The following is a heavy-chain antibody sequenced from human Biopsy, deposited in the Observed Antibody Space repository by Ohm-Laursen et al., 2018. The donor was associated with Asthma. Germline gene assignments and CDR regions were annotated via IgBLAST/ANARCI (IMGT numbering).Heavy chain of an antibody. CDR1: GFNFHNYG. CDR2: ILFDGRKI. V-gene: IGHV3-30*18. CDR3: AKDRVAGRSYYFDY. Sequence: SLRLSCAASGFNFHNYGMNWVRRAPGKGLEWVAHILFDGRKINYPDSVKGRFTISRDNSKNMVYLQMSSLRPEDTAVYYCAKDRVAGRSYYFDYWGQGSLVSVSS. D-gene: IGHD6-13*01. J-gene: IGHJ4*02.